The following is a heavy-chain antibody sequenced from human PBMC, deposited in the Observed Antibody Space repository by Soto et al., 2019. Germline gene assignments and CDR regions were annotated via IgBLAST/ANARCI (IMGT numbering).Heavy chain of an antibody. CDR2: VSHDGRKT. D-gene: IGHD7-27*01. CDR3: ARDLRQGASGATVYGMDV. CDR1: GFIFSNNG. Sequence: QVQLVESGGGEVQPGTSLRLSCIASGFIFSNNGMHWVRQAPGKVLEWVALVSHDGRKTFYADSVKGRLTIYRDNSKNSVYLHMNNLRPEDTAVYRCARDLRQGASGATVYGMDVWGQGTTVTVSS. J-gene: IGHJ6*02. V-gene: IGHV3-30*03.